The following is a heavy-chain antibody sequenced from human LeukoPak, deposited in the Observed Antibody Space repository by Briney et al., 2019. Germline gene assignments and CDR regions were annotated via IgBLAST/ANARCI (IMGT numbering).Heavy chain of an antibody. Sequence: NSGGSLRLSCAASGFTFSIYWMAWVRQAPGKGLEWVSYISSSSTIYYADSVKGRFTISRDNAKNSLYLQMNSLRAEDTAVYYCARDSLVGGYRGQGTLVTVSS. J-gene: IGHJ4*02. CDR3: ARDSLVGGY. CDR2: ISSSSTI. CDR1: GFTFSIYW. V-gene: IGHV3-69-1*01. D-gene: IGHD3-10*01.